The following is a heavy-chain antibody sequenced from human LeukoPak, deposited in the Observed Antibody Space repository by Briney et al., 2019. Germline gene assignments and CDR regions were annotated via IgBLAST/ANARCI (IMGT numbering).Heavy chain of an antibody. CDR2: PYYRSKWYN. V-gene: IGHV6-1*01. D-gene: IGHD6-19*01. J-gene: IGHJ4*02. CDR3: ARDFGTTGWHTFDY. CDR1: GDSVSSKNGA. Sequence: SQTLSLTCVVSGDSVSSKNGAWNWIRQSPSRGLQWLGRPYYRSKWYNDYAESMEGRMTISQDTSKNQYSLHLNSVTPDDTAVYYCARDFGTTGWHTFDYWGQGTLVTVSS.